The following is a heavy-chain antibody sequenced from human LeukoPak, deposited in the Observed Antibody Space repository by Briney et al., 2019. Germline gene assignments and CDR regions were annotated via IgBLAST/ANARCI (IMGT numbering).Heavy chain of an antibody. V-gene: IGHV3-7*01. Sequence: GGSLRLSCAASGFTFSSYWMSWARQAPGKGLEWVANIKQDGSEKYYVDSVKGRFTISRDNAKNSLYLQMNSLRAEDTAVYYCARVRARSYCSSTSCYGYWGQGTLVTVSS. CDR2: IKQDGSEK. J-gene: IGHJ4*02. CDR3: ARVRARSYCSSTSCYGY. CDR1: GFTFSSYW. D-gene: IGHD2-2*01.